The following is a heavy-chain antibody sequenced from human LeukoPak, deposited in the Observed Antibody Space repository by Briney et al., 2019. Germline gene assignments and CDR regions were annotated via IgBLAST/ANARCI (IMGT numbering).Heavy chain of an antibody. D-gene: IGHD3-10*01. Sequence: GGSLRLSCAPPGFTVSSYYMSWVRQAPGKGLEWVSVIYSGGSIYYTDPVKGRFTISRDDSKNTLYLQMNSLRAEDTAVYYCARSPRGVSYFDCWGQGTLVTVSS. CDR1: GFTVSSYY. V-gene: IGHV3-66*01. CDR3: ARSPRGVSYFDC. J-gene: IGHJ4*02. CDR2: IYSGGSI.